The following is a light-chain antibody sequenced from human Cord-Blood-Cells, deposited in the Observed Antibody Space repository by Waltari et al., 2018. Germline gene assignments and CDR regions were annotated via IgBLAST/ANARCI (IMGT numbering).Light chain of an antibody. CDR2: SNN. CDR1: SSNIGSNT. CDR3: AAWDDSLNGVV. V-gene: IGLV1-44*01. Sequence: QSVLTQPPSASGTPGHRVTISCSASSSNIGSNTVTWYQQLPGTAPKLLIYSNNQRPSGVPDRFAGSKSGTSASLAISGLQSDDEADYYCAAWDDSLNGVVFGGGTKLTVV. J-gene: IGLJ2*01.